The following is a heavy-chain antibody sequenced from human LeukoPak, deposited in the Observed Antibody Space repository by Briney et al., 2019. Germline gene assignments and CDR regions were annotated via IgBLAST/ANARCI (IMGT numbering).Heavy chain of an antibody. CDR1: GYTFTSYG. CDR2: IGAYNGNT. V-gene: IGHV1-18*01. J-gene: IGHJ5*02. CDR3: ARGFYDSSGAFWFDP. Sequence: ASVKVSCKASGYTFTSYGISWVRQAPGQGLEWMGWIGAYNGNTNYAQKLQGRVTMTTDTSTSTAYMELRSLRSDDTAVYYCARGFYDSSGAFWFDPWGQGTLVTVSS. D-gene: IGHD3-22*01.